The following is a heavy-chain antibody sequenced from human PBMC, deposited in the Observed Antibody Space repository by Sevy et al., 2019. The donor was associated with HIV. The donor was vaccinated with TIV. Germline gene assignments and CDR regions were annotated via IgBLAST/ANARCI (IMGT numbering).Heavy chain of an antibody. Sequence: GGSLRLSCAASGFTFDGYAMDWVRQAPGKGLEWVSGISWNSGSIGYADSVKGRFTISRDNARNSLYLQMNSLRTEDTALYYCAKDISGSYFYYFDHWGQGTLVTVFS. D-gene: IGHD1-26*01. J-gene: IGHJ4*02. CDR3: AKDISGSYFYYFDH. CDR2: ISWNSGSI. CDR1: GFTFDGYA. V-gene: IGHV3-9*01.